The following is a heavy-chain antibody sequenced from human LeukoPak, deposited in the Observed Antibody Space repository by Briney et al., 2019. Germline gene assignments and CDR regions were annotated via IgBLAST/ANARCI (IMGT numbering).Heavy chain of an antibody. CDR2: ITYDGMNK. Sequence: PGRSLRLSCAASGFTFSNYGMHWVRQAPGKGLEWVAGITYDGMNKFYADSVQGRSTISRDNSKSTLYLQMNSLRVEDTAVYYCAKDAYSGYDYPNYWGQGTLVTVSS. V-gene: IGHV3-30*18. J-gene: IGHJ4*02. CDR1: GFTFSNYG. CDR3: AKDAYSGYDYPNY. D-gene: IGHD5-12*01.